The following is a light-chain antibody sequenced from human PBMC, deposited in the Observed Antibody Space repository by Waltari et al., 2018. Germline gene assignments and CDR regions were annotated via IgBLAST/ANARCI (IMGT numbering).Light chain of an antibody. CDR3: QQYGNPPRT. CDR1: QSVASRH. J-gene: IGKJ1*01. Sequence: ETVLTQSPGTLSLSPGERATLSCRASQSVASRHLAWYQQKPGQAPRLLIYDASSRATGIPDRFSGSGSGTDFTHTITRLEPEDFAVYYCQQYGNPPRTYSQGTDVEI. CDR2: DAS. V-gene: IGKV3-20*01.